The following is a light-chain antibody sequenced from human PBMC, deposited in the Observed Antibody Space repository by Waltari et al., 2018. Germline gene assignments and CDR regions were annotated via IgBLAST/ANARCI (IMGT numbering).Light chain of an antibody. CDR2: EVT. CDR1: SSDVGSYNL. CDR3: CSYAHNGAWV. V-gene: IGLV2-23*02. J-gene: IGLJ3*02. Sequence: QSALTQPASVSVSPGQLIPIPCTDTSSDVGSYNLVSWYQQHPGKAPKLIIYEVTKRPSGVSERFSGSKSGNTASLTISGLQAEDEADYYCCSYAHNGAWVFGGGTKLTVL.